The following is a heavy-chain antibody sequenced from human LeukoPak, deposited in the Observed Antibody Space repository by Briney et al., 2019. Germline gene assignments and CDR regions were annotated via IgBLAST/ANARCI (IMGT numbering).Heavy chain of an antibody. CDR3: ARALYYYDSSGYYLGGFDY. CDR1: GFTFSSYE. Sequence: GGSLRLSCAASGFTFSSYEMNWVRQAPGKGLEWVSYISSSGSIIYYADSVKGRFTISRDNAKNSLHLQMNSLRAKDTAVYYCARALYYYDSSGYYLGGFDYWGQGTLVTVSS. J-gene: IGHJ4*02. CDR2: ISSSGSII. V-gene: IGHV3-48*03. D-gene: IGHD3-22*01.